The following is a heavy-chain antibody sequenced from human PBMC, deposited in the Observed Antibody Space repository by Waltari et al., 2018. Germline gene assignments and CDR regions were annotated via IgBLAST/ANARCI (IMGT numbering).Heavy chain of an antibody. J-gene: IGHJ4*02. Sequence: EVHLVESGGGLVQPGGSLRLSCAASGFSFSNYWMNWVRQAPEKGLEWVANIEKDGSEKNYVDAGKGRFTISRDNAKSSVYLQMNSLRAEDTAVYYCAGGSGWLPDSWGQGTLVTVSS. V-gene: IGHV3-7*04. CDR3: AGGSGWLPDS. D-gene: IGHD6-19*01. CDR1: GFSFSNYW. CDR2: IEKDGSEK.